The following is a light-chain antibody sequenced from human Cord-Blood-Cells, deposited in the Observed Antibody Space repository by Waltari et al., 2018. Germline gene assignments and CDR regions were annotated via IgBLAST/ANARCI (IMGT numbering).Light chain of an antibody. J-gene: IGKJ3*01. CDR3: QQRSNWPPFT. V-gene: IGKV3-11*01. CDR1: QCVSSY. Sequence: DIVLTQSPATLSLSRGERATRACRASQCVSSYLAWYQQKPGQAPRLLIYYASNRATGIPARFSGSGSGTDFTLTISSLEPEDFAVYYCQQRSNWPPFTFGPGTKVDIK. CDR2: YAS.